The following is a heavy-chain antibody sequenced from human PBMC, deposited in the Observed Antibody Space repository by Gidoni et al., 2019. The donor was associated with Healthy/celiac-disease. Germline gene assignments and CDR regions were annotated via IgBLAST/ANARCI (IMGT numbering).Heavy chain of an antibody. Sequence: QLQLQESGPGLVKPSETLSLTCPVSGGSISSSSYYWGWIRQPPGKGLEWIGSIYYSGSTYYNPSRKSRGTISVDTSKNQFSLKLSSVTAADTAVYYCARLWAYYYDSSGYYSDYFDYWGQGTLVTVSS. D-gene: IGHD3-22*01. CDR3: ARLWAYYYDSSGYYSDYFDY. CDR2: IYYSGST. J-gene: IGHJ4*02. V-gene: IGHV4-39*01. CDR1: GGSISSSSYY.